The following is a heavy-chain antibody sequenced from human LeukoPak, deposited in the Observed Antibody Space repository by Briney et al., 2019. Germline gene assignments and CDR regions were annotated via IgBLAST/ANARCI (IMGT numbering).Heavy chain of an antibody. CDR2: IRSKAYGGTT. Sequence: GGSLRLSCTASGFTFGDYATSWFRQAPGKGLEWVGFIRSKAYGGTTEYAASVKGRFTISRDDSKSIAYLQMNSLKTEDTAVYYCTRGGHYYDSSGYPFDYWGQGTLVTVSS. V-gene: IGHV3-49*03. CDR3: TRGGHYYDSSGYPFDY. J-gene: IGHJ4*02. D-gene: IGHD3-22*01. CDR1: GFTFGDYA.